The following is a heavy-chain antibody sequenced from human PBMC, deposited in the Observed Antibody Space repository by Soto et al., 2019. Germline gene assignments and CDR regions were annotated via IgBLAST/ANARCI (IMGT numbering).Heavy chain of an antibody. CDR1: GFTFSSYG. CDR2: IWYDGSNK. V-gene: IGHV3-33*01. CDR3: ARDITHSGSWGAFDI. J-gene: IGHJ3*02. Sequence: PGGSLRLSCAASGFTFSSYGMHWVRQAPGKGLEWVAVIWYDGSNKYYADSVKGRFTISRDNSKNTLYLQMNSLRAEDTAVYYCARDITHSGSWGAFDIWGQGTMVTVSS. D-gene: IGHD1-26*01.